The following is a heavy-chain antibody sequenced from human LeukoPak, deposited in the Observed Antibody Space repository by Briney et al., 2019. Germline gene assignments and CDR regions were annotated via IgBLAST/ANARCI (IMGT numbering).Heavy chain of an antibody. CDR1: GGSISSSSYY. Sequence: SETLSLTCTVSGGSISSSSYYWGWIRQPPGKGLEWIGSIYYSGSTYYNPSLKSRVTISVDTSKNQFSLKLSSVTAADTAVYYCARARWGGSYYWRRFYFDYWGQGTLVTVSS. CDR2: IYYSGST. V-gene: IGHV4-39*07. D-gene: IGHD1-26*01. CDR3: ARARWGGSYYWRRFYFDY. J-gene: IGHJ4*02.